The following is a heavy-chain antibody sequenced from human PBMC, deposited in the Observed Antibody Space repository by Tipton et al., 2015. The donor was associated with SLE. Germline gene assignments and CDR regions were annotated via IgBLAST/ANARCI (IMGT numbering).Heavy chain of an antibody. CDR3: ARLSAYYRVFDL. Sequence: GSLRLSCTVSGGSIVSNSHYWAWVRRPPGKEFEWLAYVSYTGSATYNPSLRSRVSISLDTSENQFSLKVTSVTAADTAVYYCARLSAYYRVFDLWGQGTQVTVSS. D-gene: IGHD3-3*01. J-gene: IGHJ4*02. V-gene: IGHV4-61*05. CDR1: GGSIVSNSHY. CDR2: VSYTGSA.